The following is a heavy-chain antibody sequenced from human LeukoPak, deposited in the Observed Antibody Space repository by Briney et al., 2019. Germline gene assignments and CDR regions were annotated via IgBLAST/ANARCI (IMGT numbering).Heavy chain of an antibody. J-gene: IGHJ6*02. CDR2: IGPGGSPI. CDR3: ARGHYGMDV. CDR1: GFTFSDWY. V-gene: IGHV3-11*01. Sequence: GSLRLSCAASGFTFSDWYMSWIRQAPGKGLEWVAYIGPGGSPIYHADSVKGRFIISRDNVKNSVYLEINSPRVDDTAVYHCARGHYGMDVWGQGTTVTVSS.